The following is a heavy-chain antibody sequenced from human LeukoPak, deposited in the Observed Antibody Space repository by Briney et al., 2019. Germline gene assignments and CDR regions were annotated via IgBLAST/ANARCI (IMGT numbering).Heavy chain of an antibody. CDR3: ARDADWAYDAFDI. J-gene: IGHJ3*02. CDR2: IYYSGST. D-gene: IGHD3-9*01. V-gene: IGHV4-30-4*01. CDR1: SGSISSGDYY. Sequence: SQTLSLTCTVSSGSISSGDYYWSWIRQPPGKGLEWIGYIYYSGSTYYNPSLKSRVTISVDTSKNQFSLHLNSVTPEDTAVYYCARDADWAYDAFDIWGQGTMVTVSS.